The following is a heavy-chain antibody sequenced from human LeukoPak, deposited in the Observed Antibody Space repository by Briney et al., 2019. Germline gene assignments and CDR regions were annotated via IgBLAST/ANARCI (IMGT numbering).Heavy chain of an antibody. CDR3: ARSADRSGYFREITLYYFDY. J-gene: IGHJ4*02. Sequence: GGSLRLSCAASGFTFSDFYMTWIRQAPGKGLEWVSYISNRGSTIHYADSVRGRFTISRGNAKKSLYLQMNSLRAEDTAAYYCARSADRSGYFREITLYYFDYWGQGTLVTVSS. D-gene: IGHD3-22*01. V-gene: IGHV3-11*01. CDR2: ISNRGSTI. CDR1: GFTFSDFY.